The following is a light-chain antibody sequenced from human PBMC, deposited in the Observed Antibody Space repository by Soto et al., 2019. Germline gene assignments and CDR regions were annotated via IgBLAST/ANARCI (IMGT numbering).Light chain of an antibody. CDR2: GAS. CDR3: QQYKDWPTT. J-gene: IGKJ1*01. CDR1: QSVSSS. V-gene: IGKV3-15*01. Sequence: VVMTQSPATLSVSPGQRATLSCRASQSVSSSLAWYQQKPGQAPRLLIYGASTRATGIPARFSGSGAGTDFTLTITSLQSEDFGVYFCQQYKDWPTTFGQGTRWIS.